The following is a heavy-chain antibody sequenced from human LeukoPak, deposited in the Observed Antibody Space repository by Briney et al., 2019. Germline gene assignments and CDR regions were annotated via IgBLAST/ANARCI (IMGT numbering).Heavy chain of an antibody. D-gene: IGHD3-10*01. J-gene: IGHJ4*02. Sequence: GGSLRLSCAASGFTFSSYSMNWVRQAPGKGLEWVSSISSSSSYIYYADSVKGRFTISRDNAKNSLYPQMNSLRAEDTAVYYCARLMVRGVDYYFDYWGQGTLVTVSS. CDR2: ISSSSSYI. CDR3: ARLMVRGVDYYFDY. V-gene: IGHV3-21*01. CDR1: GFTFSSYS.